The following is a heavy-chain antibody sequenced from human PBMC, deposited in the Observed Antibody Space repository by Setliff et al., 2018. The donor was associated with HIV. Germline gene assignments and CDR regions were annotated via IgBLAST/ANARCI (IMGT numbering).Heavy chain of an antibody. CDR3: ARASGYSCNY. CDR1: GFTFSSYG. J-gene: IGHJ4*02. D-gene: IGHD5-18*01. CDR2: IWYDGDTE. Sequence: GGSLRLSCAASGFTFSSYGMHWVRQAPGKGLEWVAIIWYDGDTEYYADSVKGLFSISRDNSKNTLFLQMNSLRAEDTAVYYCARASGYSCNYWGQGTLVTVSS. V-gene: IGHV3-33*01.